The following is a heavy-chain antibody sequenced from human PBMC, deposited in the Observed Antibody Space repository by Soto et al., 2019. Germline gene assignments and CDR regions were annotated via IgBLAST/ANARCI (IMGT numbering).Heavy chain of an antibody. V-gene: IGHV1-8*01. CDR2: MNPNSGNT. D-gene: IGHD4-17*01. Sequence: ASVKVSCKASGYTFTSYDINWVRQATGQGLEWMGWMNPNSGNTGYAQKFQGRVTMTRNTSVSTAYMDLSSLRPEDTAVYYCARDLGDDYGDYEGNSYDYWGQGTLVTVSS. CDR3: ARDLGDDYGDYEGNSYDY. J-gene: IGHJ4*02. CDR1: GYTFTSYD.